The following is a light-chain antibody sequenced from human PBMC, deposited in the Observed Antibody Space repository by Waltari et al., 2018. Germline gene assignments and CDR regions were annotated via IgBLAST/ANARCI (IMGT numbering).Light chain of an antibody. CDR1: QTALYSSINKNY. CDR2: WAS. Sequence: DIVMTQSPDSLAVSLGERGTINCKSSQTALYSSINKNYLSWYQQKPGQPPKLLIYWASTRESGVPDRFSGSGSGTDFTLTISSLQAEDVAVYYCQQYFITPGTFGQGTKLEIK. CDR3: QQYFITPGT. J-gene: IGKJ2*02. V-gene: IGKV4-1*01.